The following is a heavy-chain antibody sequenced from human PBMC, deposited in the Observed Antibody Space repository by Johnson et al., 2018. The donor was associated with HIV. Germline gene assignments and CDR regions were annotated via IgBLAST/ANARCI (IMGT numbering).Heavy chain of an antibody. V-gene: IGHV3-66*01. D-gene: IGHD6-13*01. CDR3: ARDQSSSWPGDAFDI. CDR1: GFTVSSTY. Sequence: VQLVESGGGLVPSGGSLRLSCAASGFTVSSTYMSWVRQAPGKGLAWVSLIFSGGSTYYADSVMGRFTVSRDNSKNALYLQMHSLTAEDTALYYCARDQSSSWPGDAFDIWGQGTLVTVSS. CDR2: IFSGGST. J-gene: IGHJ3*02.